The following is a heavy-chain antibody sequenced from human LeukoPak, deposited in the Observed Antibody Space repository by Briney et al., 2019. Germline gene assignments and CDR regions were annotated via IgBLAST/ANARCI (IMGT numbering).Heavy chain of an antibody. V-gene: IGHV1-8*01. Sequence: ASVKVSCKASGYTFTSYDINWVRQATGQGLEWMGWMNPNSGNAGYAQKFQGRVSLTRNTSISTAYMELRSLRSDDTAVYYCARGGDYGDYKPPPDYWGQGTLVTVSS. CDR3: ARGGDYGDYKPPPDY. CDR2: MNPNSGNA. CDR1: GYTFTSYD. J-gene: IGHJ4*02. D-gene: IGHD4-17*01.